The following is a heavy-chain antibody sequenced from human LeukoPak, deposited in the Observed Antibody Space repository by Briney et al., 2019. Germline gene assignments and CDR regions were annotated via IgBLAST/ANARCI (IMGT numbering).Heavy chain of an antibody. CDR2: ISSSSSYI. V-gene: IGHV3-21*01. D-gene: IGHD3-16*01. CDR1: GFTFSSYS. Sequence: PGGSLRLSCAASGFTFSSYSMNSVRQAPGKGLEWVSSISSSSSYIYYADSVKGRFTISRDNAKNSLYLQMNSLRAEDTAVYYCARDVTLGNFDYWGQGILVIVSS. J-gene: IGHJ4*02. CDR3: ARDVTLGNFDY.